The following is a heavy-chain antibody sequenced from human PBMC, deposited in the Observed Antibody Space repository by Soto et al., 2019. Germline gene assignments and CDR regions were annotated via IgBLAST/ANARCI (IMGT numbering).Heavy chain of an antibody. CDR3: ARLAVHGASY. V-gene: IGHV4-31*03. CDR1: GGSISRGGYY. Sequence: PSETLSLTCTVSGGSISRGGYYWSWLRQRPGEGLQYIGYIYETGATYYKPSLKSRISISADTNKNQFTQKLNSVTAADTAVYYSARLAVHGASYWGQGTLVTVSS. J-gene: IGHJ4*02. D-gene: IGHD3-16*01. CDR2: IYETGAT.